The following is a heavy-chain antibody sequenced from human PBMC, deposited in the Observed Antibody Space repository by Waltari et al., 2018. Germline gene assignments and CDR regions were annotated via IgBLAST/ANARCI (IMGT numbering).Heavy chain of an antibody. CDR2: SGRSGDIM. V-gene: IGHV3-48*03. J-gene: IGHJ4*02. CDR3: AREQFYNSGIQGSAFDY. Sequence: EVQLVESGGGLIQPGGSLRLSCAASGFTFSSYALNWVRQAPGKGLEWVSYSGRSGDIMFFADSVRGRFTISRDNAKNSLYLQMNSLRVEDTAVYYCAREQFYNSGIQGSAFDYWGQGTLVTVSS. D-gene: IGHD3-10*01. CDR1: GFTFSSYA.